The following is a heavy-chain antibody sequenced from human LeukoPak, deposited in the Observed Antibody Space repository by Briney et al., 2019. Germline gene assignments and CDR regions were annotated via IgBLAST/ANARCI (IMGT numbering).Heavy chain of an antibody. J-gene: IGHJ4*02. CDR3: VRGNFDGGIEY. CDR1: GFTLSSYW. Sequence: GGSLRPSCAASGFTLSSYWMDWVRQAPGKGLVWVSRISTDGSSTKYADFVEGRFTISRDNAKNTLYLQMNSLRAEDTAAYYCVRGNFDGGIEYRGQGTLVTVSS. V-gene: IGHV3-74*01. CDR2: ISTDGSST.